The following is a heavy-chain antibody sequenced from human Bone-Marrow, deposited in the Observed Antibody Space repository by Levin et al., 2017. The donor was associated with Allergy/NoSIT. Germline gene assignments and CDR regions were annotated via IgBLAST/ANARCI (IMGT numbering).Heavy chain of an antibody. CDR1: GGSISSSTYC. CDR3: ARLPIDVGATTWIDY. D-gene: IGHD1-26*01. V-gene: IGHV4-39*01. CDR2: IYYSGST. J-gene: IGHJ4*02. Sequence: PSETLSLTCTVSGGSISSSTYCWGWIRQPPGKGLEWIGGIYYSGSTYYNPSLKSRVTISVDTSKNQFSLKLSSVTAADTAVYYCARLPIDVGATTWIDYWGQGALVTVSS.